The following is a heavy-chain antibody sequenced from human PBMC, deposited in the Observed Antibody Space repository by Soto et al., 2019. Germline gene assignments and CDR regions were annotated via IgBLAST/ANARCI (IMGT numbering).Heavy chain of an antibody. J-gene: IGHJ4*02. CDR3: ARITMVRGVIINHGDY. V-gene: IGHV1-69*13. CDR2: IIPIFGAA. CDR1: GGTFSSYA. D-gene: IGHD3-10*01. Sequence: SVKVSCKASGGTFSSYAISWVRQAPGQGLEWMGGIIPIFGAANYAQKFQGRVTITADESTSTAYMELSSLRSEDTAVYYCARITMVRGVIINHGDYWGQGTLVTVSS.